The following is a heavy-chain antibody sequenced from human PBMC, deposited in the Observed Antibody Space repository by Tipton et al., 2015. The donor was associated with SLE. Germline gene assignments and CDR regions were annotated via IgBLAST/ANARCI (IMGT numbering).Heavy chain of an antibody. CDR3: ARDRVPYSSGCFDI. CDR1: GDSISGYY. V-gene: IGHV4-59*01. D-gene: IGHD6-19*01. CDR2: IYQSGST. Sequence: TLSLTCNVSGDSISGYYWNWIRQPPGKGLEWIGSIYQSGSTNYNPSLKSRVTISVDTSKNQFSLKLSSVTAADTAVYYCARDRVPYSSGCFDIWGQGTMVTVSS. J-gene: IGHJ3*02.